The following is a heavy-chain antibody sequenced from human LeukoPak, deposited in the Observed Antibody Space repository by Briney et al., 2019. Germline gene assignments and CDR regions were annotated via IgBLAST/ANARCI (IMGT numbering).Heavy chain of an antibody. V-gene: IGHV4-59*01. Sequence: SETLSLTYTVSGDSISSYYWNWIRQPPGKGLEYIGHISYTGTTNYNPSLKSRVTISLDTSKNQFSLKLNSVTAADTAVYYCARGLQYLNPFDFWGRGPVVSVSS. J-gene: IGHJ4*02. CDR3: ARGLQYLNPFDF. CDR2: ISYTGTT. CDR1: GDSISSYY. D-gene: IGHD3-9*01.